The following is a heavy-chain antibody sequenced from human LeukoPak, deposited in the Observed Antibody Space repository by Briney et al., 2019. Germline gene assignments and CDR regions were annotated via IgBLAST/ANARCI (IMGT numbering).Heavy chain of an antibody. V-gene: IGHV4-34*01. J-gene: IGHJ4*02. Sequence: PSETLSLTCAVYGGSFSGYYWSWIRHPPGKGLEWIGEINHSGSSNYNPSLKSRVTISVDTSKNQFSLKLSSVTAADTAVYYSARVPRGYSGYGPFVTNPHFDYWGQGTLVTVSS. D-gene: IGHD5-12*01. CDR3: ARVPRGYSGYGPFVTNPHFDY. CDR2: INHSGSS. CDR1: GGSFSGYY.